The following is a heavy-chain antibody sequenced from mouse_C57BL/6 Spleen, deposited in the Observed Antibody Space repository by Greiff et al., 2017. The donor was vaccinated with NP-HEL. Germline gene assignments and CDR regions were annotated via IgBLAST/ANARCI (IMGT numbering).Heavy chain of an antibody. V-gene: IGHV1-19*01. Sequence: VQLQQSGPVLVKPGASVKMSCKASGYTFTDYYMNWVKQSHGKSLEWIGVINPYNGGTSYNQKFKGKATLTVDKSSSTAYMELNSLTSEDSAVYYCARSPITTVVAAYYFDYWGQGTTLTVSS. CDR2: INPYNGGT. J-gene: IGHJ2*01. D-gene: IGHD1-1*01. CDR3: ARSPITTVVAAYYFDY. CDR1: GYTFTDYY.